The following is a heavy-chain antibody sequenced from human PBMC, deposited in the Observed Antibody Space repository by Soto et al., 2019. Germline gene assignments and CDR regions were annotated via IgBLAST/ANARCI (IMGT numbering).Heavy chain of an antibody. V-gene: IGHV5-10-1*01. CDR1: GYSFTSYW. J-gene: IGHJ6*02. D-gene: IGHD6-6*01. CDR3: ARRAARPYYYYGMDV. CDR2: IDPSDSYT. Sequence: PGESLKISCKGSGYSFTSYWISWVRQMPGKGLEWMGRIDPSDSYTNYSPSFQGHVTISADKSISTAYLQWSSLKASDTAMYYCARRAARPYYYYGMDVWGQGTTVTGSS.